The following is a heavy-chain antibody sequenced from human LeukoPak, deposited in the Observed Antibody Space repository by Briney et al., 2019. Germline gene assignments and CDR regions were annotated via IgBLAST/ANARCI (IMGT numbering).Heavy chain of an antibody. V-gene: IGHV4-34*01. Sequence: NPSETLSLTCAVYGGSFSGYYWSWIRQPPGKGLEWIGEINHSGSTNYNPSLKSRVTISLDTSKNLFSLKLNSVTTADTAVYYCARNGWYSLDYWGQGTLVTVSS. CDR2: INHSGST. CDR3: ARNGWYSLDY. CDR1: GGSFSGYY. J-gene: IGHJ4*02. D-gene: IGHD6-19*01.